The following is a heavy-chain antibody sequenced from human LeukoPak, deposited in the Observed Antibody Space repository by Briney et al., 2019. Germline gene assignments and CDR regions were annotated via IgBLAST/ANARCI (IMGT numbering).Heavy chain of an antibody. J-gene: IGHJ4*02. CDR3: ASHGSSWFKQFDY. V-gene: IGHV4-34*01. CDR1: GGSFSGCY. Sequence: SETLSLTCAVYGGSFSGCYWSWIRQPPGKGLEWIGEINHSGSTNYNPSLKSRVTISVDTSKNQFSLKLSSVTAADTAVYYCASHGSSWFKQFDYWGQGTLVTVSS. D-gene: IGHD6-13*01. CDR2: INHSGST.